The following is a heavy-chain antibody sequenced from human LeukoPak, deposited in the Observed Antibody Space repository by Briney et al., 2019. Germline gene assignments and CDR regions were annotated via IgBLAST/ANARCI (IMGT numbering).Heavy chain of an antibody. D-gene: IGHD6-6*01. CDR2: ISGSDDNT. J-gene: IGHJ4*02. V-gene: IGHV3-23*01. Sequence: GGSLRLSCAASGFTFNNYAMSWVRQAPGKGLEWVSTISGSDDNTYYADSVKGRFTISRDNSKNTLYLQMNSLTAEDTAVYYCAKVGGSTIASRRAIDYWGQGTLVTVSS. CDR3: AKVGGSTIASRRAIDY. CDR1: GFTFNNYA.